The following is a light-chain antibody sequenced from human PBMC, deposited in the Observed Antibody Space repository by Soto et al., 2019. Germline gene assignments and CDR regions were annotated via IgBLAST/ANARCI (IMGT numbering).Light chain of an antibody. CDR3: QPYNNWPLT. Sequence: DIQMTQSPSSLSASLGDRVTLTCRASQDISHFLAWYQQKPGKVPQLLLYEASTLQSGVPSRFSGSGSGTDFTLTISSLQPEDVATYYCQPYNNWPLTFGGGTKVDIK. V-gene: IGKV1-27*01. CDR1: QDISHF. CDR2: EAS. J-gene: IGKJ4*01.